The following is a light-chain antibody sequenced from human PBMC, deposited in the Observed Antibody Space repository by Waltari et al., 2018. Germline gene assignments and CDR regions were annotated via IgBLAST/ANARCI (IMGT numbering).Light chain of an antibody. V-gene: IGKV1-5*03. CDR2: KAS. CDR3: QHYNNYPWT. J-gene: IGKJ1*01. CDR1: QSISNW. Sequence: DIQMTQSPSTLSASVGDRVTITCRASQSISNWLAWYQQKPGKAPKLLISKASSLESGVPSRISGSGSGTEFTLTINSLQPDDFATYYCQHYNNYPWTFGQGTKVEIK.